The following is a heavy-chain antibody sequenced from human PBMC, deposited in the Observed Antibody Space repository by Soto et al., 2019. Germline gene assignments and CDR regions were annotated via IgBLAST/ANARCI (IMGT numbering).Heavy chain of an antibody. CDR2: ISSSSSYI. V-gene: IGHV3-21*01. D-gene: IGHD3-9*01. CDR3: ARELKVQLPYYGIWTGYYHNWFDP. Sequence: EVQLVESGGGLVKPGGSLRLSCAASGFTFSRYSKNWVRQAPGKGLEWVSSISSSSSYIYYADSVKGRFTISRDNAKNSLSLQMNSVRAEDTAVYYCARELKVQLPYYGIWTGYYHNWFDPWGQGTLVTVSS. J-gene: IGHJ5*02. CDR1: GFTFSRYS.